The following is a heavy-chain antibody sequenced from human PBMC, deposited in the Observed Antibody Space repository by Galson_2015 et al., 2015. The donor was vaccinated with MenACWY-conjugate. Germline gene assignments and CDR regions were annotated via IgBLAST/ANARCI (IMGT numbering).Heavy chain of an antibody. J-gene: IGHJ4*02. CDR2: INQDGSEK. D-gene: IGHD6-13*01. V-gene: IGHV3-7*01. Sequence: SLRLSCAASGFTLSGHWMSWVRQTPGKGLEWVANINQDGSEKNYLDSVRGRFTISRDNSKSTLYLQMNSLRAEDTAVYYCAKEKTGYTSRGVDYWGQGTLVTVSS. CDR1: GFTLSGHW. CDR3: AKEKTGYTSRGVDY.